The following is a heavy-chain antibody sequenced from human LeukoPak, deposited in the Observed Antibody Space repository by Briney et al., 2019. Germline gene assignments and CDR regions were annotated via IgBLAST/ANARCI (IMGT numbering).Heavy chain of an antibody. D-gene: IGHD6-13*01. CDR1: GGSFSGYY. Sequence: SETLSLTCAVYGGSFSGYYWSWIRQPPGKGLEWIGEINHSGSTNYNPSLKSRVTISVDTSKNQFSLKLSSVTAADTAVYYCARVSWGIAAAGTVAFDIWGQGTMVTVSS. V-gene: IGHV4-34*01. J-gene: IGHJ3*02. CDR2: INHSGST. CDR3: ARVSWGIAAAGTVAFDI.